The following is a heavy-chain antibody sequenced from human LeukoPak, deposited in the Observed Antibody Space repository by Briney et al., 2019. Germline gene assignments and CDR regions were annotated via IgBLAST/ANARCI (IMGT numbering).Heavy chain of an antibody. CDR3: ARRSKDSSGYYYFDY. Sequence: SETLSLTCAVYGGSFSGYFWSWIRQPPGKGLDWIGEINHSGSTNYNPSLKSRVTISVDTSKNQFSLKLTSVTAADTAVYYCARRSKDSSGYYYFDYWGQGTLVTVSS. CDR2: INHSGST. J-gene: IGHJ4*02. D-gene: IGHD3-22*01. V-gene: IGHV4-34*01. CDR1: GGSFSGYF.